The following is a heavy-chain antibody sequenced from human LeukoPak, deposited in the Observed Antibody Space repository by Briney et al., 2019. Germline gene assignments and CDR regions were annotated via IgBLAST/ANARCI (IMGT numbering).Heavy chain of an antibody. CDR2: ISSSGSTI. J-gene: IGHJ1*01. Sequence: GSLRLSCAASGFTFSSYEMNWVRQAPGKGLEWVSYISSSGSTIYYADSVKGRFTISRDNAKNSLYLQMNSLRAEDTAVYYCARGLRYYDSSGYPEYFQHWGQGTLVTVSS. CDR1: GFTFSSYE. D-gene: IGHD3-22*01. V-gene: IGHV3-48*03. CDR3: ARGLRYYDSSGYPEYFQH.